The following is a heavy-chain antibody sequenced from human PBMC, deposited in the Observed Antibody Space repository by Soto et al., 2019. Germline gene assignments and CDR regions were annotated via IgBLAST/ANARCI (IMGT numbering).Heavy chain of an antibody. CDR1: GGSISSSSYY. CDR2: IYYSGST. V-gene: IGHV4-39*01. CDR3: VSNQSHSSSYVDP. D-gene: IGHD6-13*01. Sequence: SETLSLTCTVSGGSISSSSYYWGWIRQPPGKGLEWIGSIYYSGSTYYNPSLKSRVTISVDTSKNQFSLKLSSVTAADTAVYYWVSNQSHSSSYVDPWGQGNLVTVSS. J-gene: IGHJ5*02.